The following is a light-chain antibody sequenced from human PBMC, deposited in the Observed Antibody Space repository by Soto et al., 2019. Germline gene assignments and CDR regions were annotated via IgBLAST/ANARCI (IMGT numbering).Light chain of an antibody. CDR3: SSYTSSNTLV. CDR1: SSDVGAYNY. J-gene: IGLJ2*01. Sequence: QSALTQPASVSGSPGQSITISCTGTSSDVGAYNYVSWYQQHPAKAPQLMIFEVSDRPSGVSNRFSGSKSGNTASLTISGLQAEDEADYYCSSYTSSNTLVFGGGTKLTVL. CDR2: EVS. V-gene: IGLV2-14*01.